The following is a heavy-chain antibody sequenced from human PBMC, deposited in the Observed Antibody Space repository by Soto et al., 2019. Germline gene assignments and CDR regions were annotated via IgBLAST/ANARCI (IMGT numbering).Heavy chain of an antibody. V-gene: IGHV3-21*01. CDR1: GFTFSSYS. CDR3: ARESGYYTYGMDV. Sequence: GGSLRLSCAASGFTFSSYSMNWVRQAPGKGLEWVSSISSSSYIYYADSVKGRFTISRDNAKNSLYLQMNSLRAEDTAVYYCARESGYYTYGMDVWGQGTTVTVSS. D-gene: IGHD3-3*01. CDR2: ISSSSYI. J-gene: IGHJ6*02.